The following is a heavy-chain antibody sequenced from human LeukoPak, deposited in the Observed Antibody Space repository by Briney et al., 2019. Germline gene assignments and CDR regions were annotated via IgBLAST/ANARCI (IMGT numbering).Heavy chain of an antibody. Sequence: GGSLRLSCAASGFIFSSHWMTWVRQAPGKGLEWVGFIRSKARGGTAEYAASVKGRFTISRDDSKSIASLQMNSLKTEDTAVYYCARNYGENFWGQGTLVTVSS. D-gene: IGHD4-17*01. CDR3: ARNYGENF. CDR1: GFIFSSHW. V-gene: IGHV3-49*04. CDR2: IRSKARGGTA. J-gene: IGHJ4*02.